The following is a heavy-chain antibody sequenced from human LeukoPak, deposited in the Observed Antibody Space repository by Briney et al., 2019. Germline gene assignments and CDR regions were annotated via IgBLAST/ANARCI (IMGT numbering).Heavy chain of an antibody. D-gene: IGHD6-19*01. CDR2: ISGSGGST. Sequence: GGSLRLSCAASGFTFSSYAMSWVRQAPGKGLEWVSAISGSGGSTYYADSVKGRFTISRDNSKNTLYLQMNSLRAKDTAVYYCAKEDSSGWYSYYFDYWGQGTLVTVSS. CDR1: GFTFSSYA. V-gene: IGHV3-23*01. CDR3: AKEDSSGWYSYYFDY. J-gene: IGHJ4*02.